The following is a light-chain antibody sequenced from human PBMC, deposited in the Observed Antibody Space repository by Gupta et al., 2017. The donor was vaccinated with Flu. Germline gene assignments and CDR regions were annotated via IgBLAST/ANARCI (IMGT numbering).Light chain of an antibody. CDR3: QQYDNLPFT. Sequence: IPMTQSPFSLCASVGDRVTITCQASQDISNYLNWYQQKPGKAPKLLIYDASNLETGVPSRFSGSGSGTDFTFTISSLQPEDIATYYCQQYDNLPFTFGPGTKVDIK. V-gene: IGKV1-33*01. CDR2: DAS. J-gene: IGKJ3*01. CDR1: QDISNY.